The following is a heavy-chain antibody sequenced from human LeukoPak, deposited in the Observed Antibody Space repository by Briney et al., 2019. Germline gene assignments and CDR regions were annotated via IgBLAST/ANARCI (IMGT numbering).Heavy chain of an antibody. CDR3: ARRTSGGGLFDY. CDR2: IYYSYNT. V-gene: IGHV4-39*01. D-gene: IGHD3-10*01. Sequence: SETLSLTCTVSGGSIRSSSYYWGWIRQPPGKGLEWIGSIYYSYNTYYNPSLKSRVTISVDTSKNQFSLRLSSVTAADTAVYYCARRTSGGGLFDYWGQGTLVTVSS. J-gene: IGHJ4*02. CDR1: GGSIRSSSYY.